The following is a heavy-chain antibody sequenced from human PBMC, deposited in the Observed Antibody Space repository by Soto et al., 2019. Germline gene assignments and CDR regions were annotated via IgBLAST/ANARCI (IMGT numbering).Heavy chain of an antibody. D-gene: IGHD3-9*01. CDR1: GYKFATYW. Sequence: GESLKISCKGSGYKFATYWIAWVRQMPGRGLEWMGIIYPGKSKTIYSPSVQGLVTISADTSLNTAYLQWDSLRASDTAIYYCARGFTGSAGRFDPWGQGTVVTVS. CDR3: ARGFTGSAGRFDP. CDR2: IYPGKSKT. V-gene: IGHV5-51*01. J-gene: IGHJ5*02.